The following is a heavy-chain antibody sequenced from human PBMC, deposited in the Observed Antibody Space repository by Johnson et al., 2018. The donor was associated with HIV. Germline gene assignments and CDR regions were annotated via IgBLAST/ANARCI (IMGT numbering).Heavy chain of an antibody. D-gene: IGHD3-22*01. CDR2: INSDGSST. CDR3: AREVNAFDI. J-gene: IGHJ3*02. Sequence: QVQLVESGGGLVKPGGSLRLSCAASGFSFGDYYMSWIRQSPGKGLEWVSRINSDGSSTSYADSVKGRFTISRDNTKNSLYLQMNSLRAEDTAVYYCAREVNAFDIWGQGTMVTVSS. CDR1: GFSFGDYY. V-gene: IGHV3-11*06.